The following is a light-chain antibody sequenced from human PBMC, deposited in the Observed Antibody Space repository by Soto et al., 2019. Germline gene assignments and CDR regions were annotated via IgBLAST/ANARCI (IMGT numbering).Light chain of an antibody. J-gene: IGKJ3*01. CDR1: QSVNNW. V-gene: IGKV1-5*03. Sequence: DIQMTQSPSTLSASVGDTVIITCRASQSVNNWLAWYQQKPGKAPKLLIYKASSLESGVPSRFSGSGSGTEFTLTTSGLQPDDFATYYCQQFDSYSPTFGPGTKADI. CDR3: QQFDSYSPT. CDR2: KAS.